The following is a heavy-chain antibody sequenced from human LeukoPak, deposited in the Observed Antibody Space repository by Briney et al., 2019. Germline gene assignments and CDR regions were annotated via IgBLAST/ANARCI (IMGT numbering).Heavy chain of an antibody. D-gene: IGHD3-3*01. CDR3: AKASLRFLEWPNWFDP. V-gene: IGHV3-30*18. J-gene: IGHJ5*02. CDR2: ISYGGSNK. CDR1: GFTFSSYG. Sequence: GGSLRLSCAASGFTFSSYGMHWVRQAPGKGLEWVAVISYGGSNKYYADSVKGRFTISRDNSKNTLYLQMNSLRAEDTAVYYCAKASLRFLEWPNWFDPWGQGTLVTVSS.